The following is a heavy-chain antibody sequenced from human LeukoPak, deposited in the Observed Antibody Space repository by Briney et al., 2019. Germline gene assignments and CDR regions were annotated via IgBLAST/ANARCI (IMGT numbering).Heavy chain of an antibody. CDR3: ARVVRSSSFDY. CDR1: GGSISSGGYY. Sequence: PSETLSLTCTVSGGSISSGGYYWSWIRQPPGKGLEWIGYIYHSGSTYYNPSLKSRVTISVDRSKNQFSLKLSSVTAADTAVYYCARVVRSSSFDYWGQGTLVTVSS. V-gene: IGHV4-30-2*01. CDR2: IYHSGST. J-gene: IGHJ4*02. D-gene: IGHD6-6*01.